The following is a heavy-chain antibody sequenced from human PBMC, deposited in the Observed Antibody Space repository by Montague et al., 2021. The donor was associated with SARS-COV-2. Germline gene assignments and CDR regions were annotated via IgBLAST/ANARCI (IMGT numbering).Heavy chain of an antibody. CDR3: AKVGWYNWNPFDTFDI. CDR1: GFTFSSYA. J-gene: IGHJ3*02. V-gene: IGHV3-23*01. Sequence: SLRLSCAASGFTFSSYAMNWVRQAPGKGLEWVSAMSGSGDRTYYXXSLKGRFTISRDNSKNTLSLQMNSLRAEDTAVYYCAKVGWYNWNPFDTFDIWGQGTMVTVSS. D-gene: IGHD1-20*01. CDR2: MSGSGDRT.